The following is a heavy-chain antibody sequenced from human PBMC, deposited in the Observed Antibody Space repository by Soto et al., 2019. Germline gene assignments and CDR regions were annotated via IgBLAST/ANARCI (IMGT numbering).Heavy chain of an antibody. CDR1: GFTFSTYG. D-gene: IGHD3-3*01. Sequence: LRLSCAASGFTFSTYGMHWVRQAPGKGLEWVAVISYDGGNKNYADSVKGRFTISRDNSKNTLYLQMNSLRAEDTAVYYCAKDYVLEWLRYYYGMDVWGQGTTVTVSS. CDR3: AKDYVLEWLRYYYGMDV. CDR2: ISYDGGNK. J-gene: IGHJ6*02. V-gene: IGHV3-30*18.